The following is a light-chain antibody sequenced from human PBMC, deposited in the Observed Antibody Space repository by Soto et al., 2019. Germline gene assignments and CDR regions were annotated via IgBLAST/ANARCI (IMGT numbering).Light chain of an antibody. CDR1: NIGSKS. Sequence: SYVLTQPPSVSVAPGQTATITCGGNNIGSKSVQWYQQRPGQAPVLVVYEDSDRPSGIPERFSGSNSGNTATLTISRVEVGDEADFYGQVWDSRSDPSRVFGGGTQLTVL. CDR3: QVWDSRSDPSRV. V-gene: IGLV3-21*02. CDR2: EDS. J-gene: IGLJ3*02.